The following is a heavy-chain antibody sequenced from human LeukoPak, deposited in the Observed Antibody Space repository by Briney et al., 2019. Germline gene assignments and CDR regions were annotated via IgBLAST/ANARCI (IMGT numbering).Heavy chain of an antibody. CDR2: IYYSGST. J-gene: IGHJ5*02. CDR1: GGSISSYY. D-gene: IGHD3-10*01. V-gene: IGHV4-59*01. CDR3: ARDLSGPYYYGSGSTSVFDP. Sequence: SETLSLTCTVSGGSISSYYWSWIRQPPGKGLEWIGYIYYSGSTNYNPSLKSRVTISVDTSKNQFSLKLSSVTAADTAVYYCARDLSGPYYYGSGSTSVFDPWGQGTLVTVSS.